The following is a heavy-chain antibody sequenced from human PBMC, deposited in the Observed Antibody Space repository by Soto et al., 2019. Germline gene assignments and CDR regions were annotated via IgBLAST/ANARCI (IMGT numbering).Heavy chain of an antibody. CDR3: ARVDTYDYYYAMDV. CDR2: IYSSGTT. J-gene: IGHJ6*02. D-gene: IGHD5-18*01. Sequence: EVQLVETGGGLIQPGGSLSLSCAASGFTVTSNYMNWVRQAPGKGLEWVSIIYSSGTTYYADSVKGRFTISRDKSKNTLYLQMRNLRAEDTAIYYCARVDTYDYYYAMDVCGQGTTVTVSS. CDR1: GFTVTSNY. V-gene: IGHV3-53*02.